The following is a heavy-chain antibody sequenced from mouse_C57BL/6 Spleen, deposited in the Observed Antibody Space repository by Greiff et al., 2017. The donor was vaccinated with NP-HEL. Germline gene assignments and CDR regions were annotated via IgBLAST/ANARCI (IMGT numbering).Heavy chain of an antibody. CDR2: ISSGSSTL. CDR3: ARPHYYGSSYDWYFDV. D-gene: IGHD1-1*01. J-gene: IGHJ1*03. CDR1: GFTFSDYG. V-gene: IGHV5-17*01. Sequence: EVQGVESGGGLVKPGGSLKLSCAASGFTFSDYGMHWVRQAPEKGLEWVAYISSGSSTLYYADTVKGRFTIYSDNAKNTLFLQMTSLRSEDTAMYYCARPHYYGSSYDWYFDVWGTGTTVTVSS.